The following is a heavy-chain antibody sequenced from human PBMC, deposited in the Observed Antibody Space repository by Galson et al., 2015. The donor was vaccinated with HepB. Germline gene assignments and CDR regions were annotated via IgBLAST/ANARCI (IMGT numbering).Heavy chain of an antibody. Sequence: SLRLSCAASGFTFSSYWMHWVRQAPGKGLVWVSRINSDGSSTSYADSVKGRFTISRDNAKNTLYLQMNSLRAEDTAVYYCARTRYSSSWYSGWGQGTLVTVSS. V-gene: IGHV3-74*01. CDR3: ARTRYSSSWYSG. D-gene: IGHD6-13*01. J-gene: IGHJ4*02. CDR2: INSDGSST. CDR1: GFTFSSYW.